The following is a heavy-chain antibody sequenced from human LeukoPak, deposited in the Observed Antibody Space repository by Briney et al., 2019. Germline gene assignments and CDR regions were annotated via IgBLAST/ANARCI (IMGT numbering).Heavy chain of an antibody. CDR2: IYYSGST. J-gene: IGHJ4*02. CDR3: ARSEDYYDSSGYGPFDY. CDR1: GGSISSYY. D-gene: IGHD3-22*01. V-gene: IGHV4-59*01. Sequence: SETLSLTCTVSGGSISSYYWSWIRQPPGKGLEWIGYIYYSGSTIYNPSLKSRVTISVDTSKNQFSLKLSSVTAADTAVYYCARSEDYYDSSGYGPFDYWGQGTLVTVSS.